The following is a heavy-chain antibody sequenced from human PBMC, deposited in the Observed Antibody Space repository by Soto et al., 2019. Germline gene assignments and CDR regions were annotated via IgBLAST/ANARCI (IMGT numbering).Heavy chain of an antibody. J-gene: IGHJ6*02. Sequence: SETLSLTCTVSGGSISSGDYYWSWIRQPPGKGLEWIGYIYYSGSTNYNHSLKSRVTISVDTSKNQFSLKLSSVTAADTAVYYCARGGYCISTSCYETAYYYYYGMDVWGQGTTVTVSS. CDR1: GGSISSGDYY. V-gene: IGHV4-61*08. CDR2: IYYSGST. CDR3: ARGGYCISTSCYETAYYYYYGMDV. D-gene: IGHD2-2*01.